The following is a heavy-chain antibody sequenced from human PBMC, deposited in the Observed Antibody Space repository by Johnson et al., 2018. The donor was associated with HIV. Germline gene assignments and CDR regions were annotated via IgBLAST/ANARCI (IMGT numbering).Heavy chain of an antibody. J-gene: IGHJ3*01. Sequence: QVQLVESGGGVVQPGKSLRLSCVASGFTFSSYGMHWVRQAPGRGLEWVAVIWYDGSNTYYADSVKGRFTIFRDNSENTLYLQMNRLRAEDTAVYFCEKGRTNWGEEAFDVWGQGTTVTVSS. CDR3: EKGRTNWGEEAFDV. V-gene: IGHV3-33*06. CDR2: IWYDGSNT. D-gene: IGHD7-27*01. CDR1: GFTFSSYG.